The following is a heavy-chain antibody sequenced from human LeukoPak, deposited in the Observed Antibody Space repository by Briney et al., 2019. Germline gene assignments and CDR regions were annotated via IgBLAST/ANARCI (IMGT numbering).Heavy chain of an antibody. Sequence: GGSLRLSCAASGFTFSNYGMHWVRQAPGKGLEWVAFIRYDGSNKYYADSVKGRFTISRDNSKNTLYLQMNSLRAEDTAVYYCAKVFRGYNYYYYMDVWGKGTTVTISS. J-gene: IGHJ6*03. CDR1: GFTFSNYG. D-gene: IGHD3-10*01. CDR3: AKVFRGYNYYYYMDV. CDR2: IRYDGSNK. V-gene: IGHV3-30*02.